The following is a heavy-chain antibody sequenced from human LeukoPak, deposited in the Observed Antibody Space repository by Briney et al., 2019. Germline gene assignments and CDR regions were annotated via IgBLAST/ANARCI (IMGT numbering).Heavy chain of an antibody. V-gene: IGHV3-30*18. CDR2: ISDDGSNK. CDR1: GFTFSNYG. D-gene: IGHD3-22*01. CDR3: AKDIDFDSSGSVNAFDV. J-gene: IGHJ3*01. Sequence: GRSLRLSCAASGFTFSNYGMHWVRQAPGKGLEWVALISDDGSNKYYTDSVKGRFTISRNNSKNTMYVQMDSLRAEDTAVYYCAKDIDFDSSGSVNAFDVWGQGTMVTVSS.